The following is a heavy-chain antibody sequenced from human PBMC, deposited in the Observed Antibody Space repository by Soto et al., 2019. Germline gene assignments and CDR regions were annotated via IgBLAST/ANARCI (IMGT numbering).Heavy chain of an antibody. D-gene: IGHD3-10*01. CDR2: IFYTGST. CDR3: AREGRQSGGLRANGFDP. CDR1: GDSISSRPYY. Sequence: QVQLQESGPGLVKPSQTLSLTCTVSGDSISSRPYYWNWIRQLPGKGLECIGYIFYTGSTYYNPSLKGRLTITIDASKNKVSLGLRSVTAADTAVYYCAREGRQSGGLRANGFDPWGQGTLVTVSS. J-gene: IGHJ5*02. V-gene: IGHV4-31*03.